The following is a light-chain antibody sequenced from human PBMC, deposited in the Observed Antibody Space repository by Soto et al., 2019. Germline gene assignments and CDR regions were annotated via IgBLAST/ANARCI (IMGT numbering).Light chain of an antibody. CDR1: ENIYVY. CDR2: WAS. J-gene: IGKJ4*01. CDR3: QQYSAYPLT. V-gene: IGKV1-5*03. Sequence: DIQLTQSPSILSASVGDRVTITCRASENIYVYLAWYQQKPGEAPKLLIYWASTLVSGVPSRFTGGESGTEFTLTISDLQPDDFATYFCQQYSAYPLTFGGVTKGDVK.